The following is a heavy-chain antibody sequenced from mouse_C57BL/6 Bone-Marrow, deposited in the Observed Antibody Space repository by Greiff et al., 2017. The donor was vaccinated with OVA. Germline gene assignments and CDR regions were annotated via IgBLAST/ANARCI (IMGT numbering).Heavy chain of an antibody. D-gene: IGHD2-4*01. CDR2: IDPSDSYT. J-gene: IGHJ1*03. CDR3: AKVYYDSWYFDV. Sequence: QVQLQQPGAELVMPGASVKLSCKASGYTFTSYWMHWVKQRPGQGLEWIGEIDPSDSYTNYNQKFKGKSTLTVDKSSSTAYMQLSSLTSEDSAVYDCAKVYYDSWYFDVWGTGTTVTVSS. CDR1: GYTFTSYW. V-gene: IGHV1-69*01.